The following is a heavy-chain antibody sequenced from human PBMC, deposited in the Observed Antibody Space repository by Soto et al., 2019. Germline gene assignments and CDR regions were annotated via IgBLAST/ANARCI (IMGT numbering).Heavy chain of an antibody. D-gene: IGHD4-17*01. CDR3: ARLSKGDYGDKTTSNWFDP. CDR2: ISAYNGNT. CDR1: VYTFTSYG. Sequence: ASVKVSCKASVYTFTSYGISWVRQAPGQGLEWMGWISAYNGNTNYAQKLQGRVTMTTDTSTSTAYMELRSLRSDDTAVYYCARLSKGDYGDKTTSNWFDPWGQGTLVTVSS. V-gene: IGHV1-18*01. J-gene: IGHJ5*02.